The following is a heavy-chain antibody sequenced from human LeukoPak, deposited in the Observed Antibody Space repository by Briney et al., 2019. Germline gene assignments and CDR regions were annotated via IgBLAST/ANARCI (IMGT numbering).Heavy chain of an antibody. V-gene: IGHV3-30-3*01. Sequence: GGSLRLSCAASGFIFSSYVMHWVRQAPGKGLEWVAVISYDGSNKYYADSVMGRFTISRDNSKNRLYLQMNSLRPEDTAVYYCARENLRLGGGPDFQYFDYWGQGTLVTVSS. CDR3: ARENLRLGGGPDFQYFDY. CDR2: ISYDGSNK. J-gene: IGHJ4*02. CDR1: GFIFSSYV. D-gene: IGHD3-16*01.